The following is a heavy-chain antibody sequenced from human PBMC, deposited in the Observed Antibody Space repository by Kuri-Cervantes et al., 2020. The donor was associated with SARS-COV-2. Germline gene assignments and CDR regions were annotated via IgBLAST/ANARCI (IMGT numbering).Heavy chain of an antibody. V-gene: IGHV3-64*01. J-gene: IGHJ4*02. D-gene: IGHD3-22*01. CDR1: GFTFSSYA. CDR3: ARYPGYDSSGYHGY. CDR2: ISSNGGST. Sequence: GGSLRLSCAASGFTFSSYAMHWVRQAPGKGLEYVSAISSNGGSTYYANSVKGRFTISRDNAKNSLYLQMNSLRAEDTALYHCARYPGYDSSGYHGYWGQGTLVTVSS.